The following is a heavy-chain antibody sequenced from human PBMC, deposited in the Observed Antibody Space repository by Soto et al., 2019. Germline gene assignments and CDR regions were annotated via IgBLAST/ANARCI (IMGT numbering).Heavy chain of an antibody. V-gene: IGHV1-3*01. D-gene: IGHD3-10*01. CDR2: INAAXXDX. CDR1: GYTFSTCP. CDR3: ARKDYYGSGTYHFDY. J-gene: IGHJ4*02. Sequence: GASVKVSCKASGYTFSTCPMHWVRQAPGQNIEWMGWINAAXXDXGXXXNXXGRVTITRDTTASTAYMELSALRSEDTAVYFCARKDYYGSGTYHFDYWGQGSLVTVSS.